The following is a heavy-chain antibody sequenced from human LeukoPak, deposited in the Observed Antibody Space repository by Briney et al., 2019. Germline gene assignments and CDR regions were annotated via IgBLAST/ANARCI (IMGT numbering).Heavy chain of an antibody. Sequence: SETLSLTCTVSGGSISSSSYYWGWIRQPPGKGLEWIGSIYSSGSTYYNPSLKSRVTISVDTSKNQFSLKLSSVTAADTAVYYCARHAVLYSPFDYWGPGTLVTVSS. CDR2: IYSSGST. CDR3: ARHAVLYSPFDY. J-gene: IGHJ4*02. CDR1: GGSISSSSYY. V-gene: IGHV4-39*01. D-gene: IGHD2-2*02.